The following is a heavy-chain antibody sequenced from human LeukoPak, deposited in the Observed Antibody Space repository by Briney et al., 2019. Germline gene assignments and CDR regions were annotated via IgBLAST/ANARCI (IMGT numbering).Heavy chain of an antibody. D-gene: IGHD1-26*01. CDR3: ARHGGSYTFDY. Sequence: PSETLSLTCTVSGGSISGYYWSWIRQPPGKGLEWIGFISYSGGTNYNLSLKSRVTISVDTSKNQFSLKLNSVTAADTAVYYCARHGGSYTFDYWGQGTLVTVSS. J-gene: IGHJ4*02. V-gene: IGHV4-59*08. CDR2: ISYSGGT. CDR1: GGSISGYY.